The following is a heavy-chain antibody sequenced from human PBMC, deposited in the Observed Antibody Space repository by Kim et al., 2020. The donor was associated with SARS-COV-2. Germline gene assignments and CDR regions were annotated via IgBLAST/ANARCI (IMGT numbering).Heavy chain of an antibody. D-gene: IGHD5-18*01. Sequence: SVKVSCKASGGTFSSYAISWVRQAPGQGLEWMGGIIPIFGTANYAQKFQGRVTITADESTSTAYMELSSLRSEDTAVYYCAREGVDTAMVLDYWGQGTLVTVSS. CDR3: AREGVDTAMVLDY. V-gene: IGHV1-69*13. CDR1: GGTFSSYA. CDR2: IIPIFGTA. J-gene: IGHJ4*02.